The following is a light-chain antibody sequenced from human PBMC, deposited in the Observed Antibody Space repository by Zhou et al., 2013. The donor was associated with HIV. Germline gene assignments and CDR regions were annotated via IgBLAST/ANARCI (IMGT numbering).Light chain of an antibody. J-gene: IGKJ4*01. CDR1: QNVRRW. Sequence: DIQMTQTPLTLSASVGDRVTITCRASQNVRRWVAWYQQKPGKAPKLLIYEASNLQIGVPSRFSGSGYGTEFTLTVAGLQAEDFATYYCQQFNSYPFLTFGGGTKVEIK. CDR3: QQFNSYPFLT. V-gene: IGKV1-5*03. CDR2: EAS.